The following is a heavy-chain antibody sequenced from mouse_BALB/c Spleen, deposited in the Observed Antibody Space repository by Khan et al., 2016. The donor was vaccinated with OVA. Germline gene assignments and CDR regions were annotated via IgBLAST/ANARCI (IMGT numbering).Heavy chain of an antibody. Sequence: EVELVESGGGLVKPGGSLKLSCAASGFTFSNYAMSWVRQSPEKRLEWVASISSGDSTYYPDSVKGRFTTSRDNARNILYLQMSSLWSEDTAMYYCARDYWFAYWGQGTLVTVAA. CDR1: GFTFSNYA. V-gene: IGHV5-6-5*01. CDR3: ARDYWFAY. CDR2: ISSGDST. J-gene: IGHJ3*01.